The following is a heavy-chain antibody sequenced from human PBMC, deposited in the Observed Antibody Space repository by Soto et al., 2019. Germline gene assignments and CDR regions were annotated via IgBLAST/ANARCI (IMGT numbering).Heavy chain of an antibody. J-gene: IGHJ6*02. V-gene: IGHV1-69*13. D-gene: IGHD6-13*01. CDR3: ARVWAASSSWPYYYGMDV. CDR2: IIPIFGTA. Sequence: ASVKVSCKASGGTFSSYAISWVRQAPGQGLEWMGGIIPIFGTANYAQKFQGRVTITADESTSTAYMELSSLRSEDTAVYYCARVWAASSSWPYYYGMDVWGQGTTVTVSS. CDR1: GGTFSSYA.